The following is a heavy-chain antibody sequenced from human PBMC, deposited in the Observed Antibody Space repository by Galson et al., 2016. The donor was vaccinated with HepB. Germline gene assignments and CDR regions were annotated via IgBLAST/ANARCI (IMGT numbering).Heavy chain of an antibody. CDR1: GRPITNAGYY. J-gene: IGHJ6*03. D-gene: IGHD3-10*01. CDR3: ARSRVVRDSYYYMDV. CDR2: ISNSGST. V-gene: IGHV4-31*03. Sequence: TLSLTCTVSGRPITNAGYYWSWVRQHPGKGLDWVGYISNSGSTYYKPSLQSRVTISADTAKNQLSLKVNSVTAADTGVYYCARSRVVRDSYYYMDVWGKGTTVTVSS.